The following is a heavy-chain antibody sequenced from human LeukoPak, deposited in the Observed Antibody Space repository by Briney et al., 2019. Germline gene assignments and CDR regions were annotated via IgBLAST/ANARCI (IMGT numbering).Heavy chain of an antibody. CDR3: TRWDCTNTGCYPFDY. CDR2: IRDKANSYAT. Sequence: GGSLRLSCAASGFTFSGSAIHWVRQASGKGLEWVGRIRDKANSYATAYIASVKGRFTISRDDSKNTAYLQMSSLKTEDTAVYYCTRWDCTNTGCYPFDYWGQGTLVTVSS. V-gene: IGHV3-73*01. CDR1: GFTFSGSA. D-gene: IGHD2-2*01. J-gene: IGHJ4*02.